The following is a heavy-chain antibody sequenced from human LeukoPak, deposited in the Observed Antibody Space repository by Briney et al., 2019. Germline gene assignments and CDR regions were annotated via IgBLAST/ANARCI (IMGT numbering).Heavy chain of an antibody. Sequence: GGSLRLPCAASGFTFSIYGMNWVRQAPGKGLEWVSSISSSSSYIYYADSVKGRFTISRDNAKNSLYLQMNSLRAEDTAVYYCARDLTVVPAASPASGALDYWGQGTLVTVSS. CDR1: GFTFSIYG. J-gene: IGHJ4*02. CDR2: ISSSSSYI. V-gene: IGHV3-21*01. CDR3: ARDLTVVPAASPASGALDY. D-gene: IGHD2-2*01.